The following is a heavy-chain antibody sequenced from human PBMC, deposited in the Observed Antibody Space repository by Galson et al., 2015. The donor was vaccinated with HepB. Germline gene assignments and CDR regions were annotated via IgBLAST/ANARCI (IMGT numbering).Heavy chain of an antibody. V-gene: IGHV3-74*01. D-gene: IGHD4-11*01. CDR1: GFNFSSFW. J-gene: IGHJ4*02. CDR3: GRGRKVTAPDY. CDR2: INTDGTTT. Sequence: SLRLSCAASGFNFSSFWMHWVRQVPGKGLLWLSRINTDGTTTQYGDSVRGRFTVSRDNANNILYLQMNSLRAEDTAVYFCGRGRKVTAPDYWGQGTLVTVSS.